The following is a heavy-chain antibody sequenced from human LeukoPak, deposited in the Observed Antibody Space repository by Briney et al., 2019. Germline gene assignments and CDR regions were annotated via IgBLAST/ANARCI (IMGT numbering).Heavy chain of an antibody. D-gene: IGHD3-10*01. CDR3: ARGYYGSGSYDY. Sequence: ASVKVSCKASGGTFSSYAISWVRQAPGQGLEWMGWINPNSGGTNYAQKFQGRVTMTRDTSISTAYMELSRLRSDDTAVYYCARGYYGSGSYDYWGQGTLVTVSS. CDR1: GGTFSSYA. V-gene: IGHV1-2*02. CDR2: INPNSGGT. J-gene: IGHJ4*02.